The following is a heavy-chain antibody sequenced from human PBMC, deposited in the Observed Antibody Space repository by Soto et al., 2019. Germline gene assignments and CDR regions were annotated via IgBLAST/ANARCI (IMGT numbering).Heavy chain of an antibody. CDR2: ISGSGGST. CDR1: GFAFGNYG. Sequence: PGGSLRLSCAASGFAFGNYGMNWVRQAPGKGLEWVSGISGSGGSTYYADSVKGRFTISRDNFKNTLFLQMNSLRAEDTAVYYCAKEGYSSDTSGYAQYWGQGTLVTVSS. J-gene: IGHJ1*01. D-gene: IGHD3-22*01. V-gene: IGHV3-23*01. CDR3: AKEGYSSDTSGYAQY.